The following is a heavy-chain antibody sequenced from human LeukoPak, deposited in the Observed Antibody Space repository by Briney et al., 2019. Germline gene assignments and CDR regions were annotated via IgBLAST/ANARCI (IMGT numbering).Heavy chain of an antibody. CDR1: GYTFTTYV. D-gene: IGHD2/OR15-2a*01. Sequence: ASVKVSCKASGYTFTTYVMRWVRQAPGQRLEWMGWINAGNGNTKYSQKFQGRVTITRDTSASTAYMELSSLRSEDTAVYYCARDPILYGMDVWGQGTTVTVSS. CDR3: ARDPILYGMDV. CDR2: INAGNGNT. J-gene: IGHJ6*02. V-gene: IGHV1-3*01.